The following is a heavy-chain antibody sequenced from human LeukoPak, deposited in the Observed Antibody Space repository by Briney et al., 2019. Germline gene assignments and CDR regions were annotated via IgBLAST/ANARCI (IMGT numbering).Heavy chain of an antibody. D-gene: IGHD3-16*02. CDR3: ARVASSRSTVGFDP. CDR2: ITTGRTL. J-gene: IGHJ5*02. V-gene: IGHV3-11*04. CDR1: GFNFNDYY. Sequence: PEGSLRLSCAASGFNFNDYYMSWIRQAPGKGLEWVSYITTGRTLSYADPVKGRFTISRDNAKNSLFLQMKSLRVEDTAVYYCARVASSRSTVGFDPWGQGTLVTVSS.